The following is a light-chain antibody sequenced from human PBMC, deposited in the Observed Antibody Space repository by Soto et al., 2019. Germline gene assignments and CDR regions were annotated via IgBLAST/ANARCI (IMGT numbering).Light chain of an antibody. CDR1: QSISSW. CDR3: QQYNSYPWT. Sequence: DIQMTQSPSTLSASVGDRVTITCRASQSISSWLAWYQQKPGKAPKLLIYDASSLESGVPSRFSGSGSGRDFTLTISSLQPDDFATYYCQQYNSYPWTFGQGTKLEIK. V-gene: IGKV1-5*01. CDR2: DAS. J-gene: IGKJ2*01.